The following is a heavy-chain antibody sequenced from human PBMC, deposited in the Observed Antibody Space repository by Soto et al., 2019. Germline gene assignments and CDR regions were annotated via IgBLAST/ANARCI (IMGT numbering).Heavy chain of an antibody. V-gene: IGHV3-33*01. J-gene: IGHJ6*02. D-gene: IGHD4-17*01. CDR1: GFTFSSYG. CDR3: ARDYGAEVTTYYYYYGMDV. CDR2: TWYDGSNK. Sequence: GGSLRLSCAASGFTFSSYGMHWVRQAPGKGLEWVAVTWYDGSNKYYADSVKGRFTISRDNSKNTLYLQMNSLRAEDTAVYYCARDYGAEVTTYYYYYGMDVWGQGTTVTVSS.